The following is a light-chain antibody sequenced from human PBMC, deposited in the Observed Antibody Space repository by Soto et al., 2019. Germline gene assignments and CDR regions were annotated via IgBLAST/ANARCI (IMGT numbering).Light chain of an antibody. J-gene: IGLJ7*01. V-gene: IGLV2-11*01. CDR2: DVS. CDR1: SSDVGGYNY. Sequence: QSALTQPRSVSGSPGQSVTISCTGTSSDVGGYNYVSWYQQRPGKAPKLMIYDVSKRPSGVPDRFSGSKSGNTASLTISGLQAEDEADYYCYSYAGSYTSVFGTGTQLTVL. CDR3: YSYAGSYTSV.